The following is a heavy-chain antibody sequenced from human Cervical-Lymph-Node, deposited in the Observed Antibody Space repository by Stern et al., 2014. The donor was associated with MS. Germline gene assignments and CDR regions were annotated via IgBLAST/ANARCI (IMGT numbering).Heavy chain of an antibody. CDR1: GYTLTNYG. J-gene: IGHJ6*02. Sequence: VQLVQSGAEVKKPGATGKVSCKASGYTLTNYGINWVRQAPGLGLEWMGWISAYNGNTNYAQKFQGRVTLTTDTSTTTAYMDLRSLRSDDTAIYYCAGYYYHGMDVWGQGTTVTVSS. CDR2: ISAYNGNT. V-gene: IGHV1-18*04. CDR3: AGYYYHGMDV.